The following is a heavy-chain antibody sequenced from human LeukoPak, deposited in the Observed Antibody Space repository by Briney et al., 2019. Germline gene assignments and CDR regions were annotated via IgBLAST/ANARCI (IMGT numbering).Heavy chain of an antibody. D-gene: IGHD5-12*01. V-gene: IGHV3-21*01. CDR1: GFTFSRYT. J-gene: IGHJ3*02. CDR2: ISSSSLYI. Sequence: PGGSLRLSCAASGFTFSRYTMNWVRQAPGKGLEWVSSISSSSLYIYYADSMKGRFTISRDNAKNSLYLQINSLRAEDTAVYYCARGGSGYRDAFDIWGQGTMVTVSS. CDR3: ARGGSGYRDAFDI.